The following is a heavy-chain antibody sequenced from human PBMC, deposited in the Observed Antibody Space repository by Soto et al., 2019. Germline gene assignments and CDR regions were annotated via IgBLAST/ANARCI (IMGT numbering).Heavy chain of an antibody. CDR1: GFTFSSYA. CDR2: ISGSGGST. D-gene: IGHD6-13*01. CDR3: ARAYSSSWYFDY. V-gene: IGHV3-23*01. J-gene: IGHJ4*02. Sequence: GGSLRLSCAASGFTFSSYAMSWVRQAPGKGLEWVSAISGSGGSTYYADSVKGRFTISRDNSKNTLYLQMNSLRAEDTAVYYCARAYSSSWYFDYWGQGTLVTVSS.